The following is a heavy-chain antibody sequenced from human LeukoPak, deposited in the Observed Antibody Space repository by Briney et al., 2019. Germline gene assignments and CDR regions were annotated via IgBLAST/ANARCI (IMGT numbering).Heavy chain of an antibody. Sequence: PGGSLRLSCAASGFTFSSYAMSWVRQAPGKGLEWVSAISGSGGSTYYADSVKGRFTISRDNSKNTLYLQMNSLRAEDTAVYDCAKDQDAKFMVRGVFDYWGQGTLVTVSS. CDR2: ISGSGGST. CDR3: AKDQDAKFMVRGVFDY. CDR1: GFTFSSYA. J-gene: IGHJ4*02. D-gene: IGHD3-10*01. V-gene: IGHV3-23*01.